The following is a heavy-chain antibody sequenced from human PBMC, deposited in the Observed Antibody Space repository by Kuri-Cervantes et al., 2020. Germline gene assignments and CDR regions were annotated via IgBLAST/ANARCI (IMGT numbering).Heavy chain of an antibody. J-gene: IGHJ4*02. V-gene: IGHV3-30*18. CDR1: GFTFSSYA. Sequence: LSLTCAASGFTFSSYAMSWVRQAPGKGLEWVAVISYDGSNKYYADSVKGRFTISRDNSKNTLYLQMNSLRAEDTAVYYCAKAGARVISGSDLGAFDFWGQGTLVTVSS. CDR2: ISYDGSNK. CDR3: AKAGARVISGSDLGAFDF. D-gene: IGHD1-26*01.